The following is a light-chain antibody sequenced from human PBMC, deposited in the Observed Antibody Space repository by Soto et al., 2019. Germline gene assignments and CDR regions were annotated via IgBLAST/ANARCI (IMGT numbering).Light chain of an antibody. V-gene: IGKV1-5*03. CDR3: QQYNSYRT. CDR2: KAS. Sequence: DIQTTQSPSTLSASVGDRVTITCRASQSISSWLAWYQQKPGKAPKLLIYKASSLESGVPSRFSGSGSGTEFTLTISSLQPDDFATYYCQQYNSYRTVGQGTKVDIK. J-gene: IGKJ1*01. CDR1: QSISSW.